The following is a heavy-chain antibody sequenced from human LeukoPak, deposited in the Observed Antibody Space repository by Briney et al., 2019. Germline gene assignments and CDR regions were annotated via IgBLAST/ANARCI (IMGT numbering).Heavy chain of an antibody. CDR3: AKDATYSSGWTDY. CDR2: ISWNSGSI. J-gene: IGHJ4*02. D-gene: IGHD6-19*01. Sequence: GGSLRLSCAASGFTFDDYGMPWVRQAPGKGLEWVSGISWNSGSIGYADSVKGRFTISRDNAKNSLYLQMNSLRVEDTALYYCAKDATYSSGWTDYWGQGTLVTVSS. CDR1: GFTFDDYG. V-gene: IGHV3-9*01.